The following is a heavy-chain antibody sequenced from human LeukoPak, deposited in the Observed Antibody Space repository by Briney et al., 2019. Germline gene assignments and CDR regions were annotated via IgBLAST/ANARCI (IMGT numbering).Heavy chain of an antibody. CDR1: GGSVSGYY. D-gene: IGHD3-22*01. CDR2: INHSGST. Sequence: KASETLSLTCAVYGGSVSGYYWSWIRQPPGKGLEWIGEINHSGSTNYNPYLKSRVTISVDTSKTQFSLKLSSVTAADTAVYSCAARRGYYYDSSGYHWGQGTLVPVSS. J-gene: IGHJ5*02. CDR3: AARRGYYYDSSGYH. V-gene: IGHV4-34*01.